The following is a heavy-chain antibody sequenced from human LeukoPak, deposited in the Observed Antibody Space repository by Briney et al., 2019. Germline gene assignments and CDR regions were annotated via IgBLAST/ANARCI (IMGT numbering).Heavy chain of an antibody. D-gene: IGHD4-17*01. CDR1: GFTLRIYA. CDR3: VRGATVNDVDY. V-gene: IGHV3-64D*06. Sequence: GGSLRLSCSASGFTLRIYAMHWVRQAPGKGLEYVSAISSNGGSTYYADSVKGRLTISRDNSKNTLYLQMSSLRAEDTAVYYCVRGATVNDVDYWGQGTLVTVSS. CDR2: ISSNGGST. J-gene: IGHJ4*02.